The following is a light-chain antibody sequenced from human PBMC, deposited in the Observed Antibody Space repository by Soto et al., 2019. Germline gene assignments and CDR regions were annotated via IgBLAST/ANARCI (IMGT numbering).Light chain of an antibody. CDR2: AAS. V-gene: IGKV1-39*01. Sequence: DIQTTQSPSSLSASVGDRITITCRTSQSITNYLNWYQQKPGEAPKLLIYAASSLQSGVPSRFSGSGSGTDFTLTISSLQPEDFATYYCQQSYSTPYTFGQGTKLEIK. CDR1: QSITNY. J-gene: IGKJ2*01. CDR3: QQSYSTPYT.